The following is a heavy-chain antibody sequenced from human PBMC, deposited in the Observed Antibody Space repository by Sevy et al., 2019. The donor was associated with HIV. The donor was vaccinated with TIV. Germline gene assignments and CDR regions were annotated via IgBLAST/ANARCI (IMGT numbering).Heavy chain of an antibody. CDR3: AGENAWGRGYS. CDR2: IYYNGHI. D-gene: IGHD1-26*01. CDR1: GGSITSLY. Sequence: SETLSLTCTVSGGSITSLYWNWIRQPPGKGLEWIANIYYNGHINYNPSPKSRVTLSLDTSKNQFSRRLSSVTAADTAMYYCAGENAWGRGYSWGQGTLVTVSS. J-gene: IGHJ4*02. V-gene: IGHV4-59*08.